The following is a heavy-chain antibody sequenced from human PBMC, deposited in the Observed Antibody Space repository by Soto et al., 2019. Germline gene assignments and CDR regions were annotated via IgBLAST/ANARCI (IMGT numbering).Heavy chain of an antibody. CDR3: ARKVLGSTSRPDLWYFDL. J-gene: IGHJ2*01. CDR1: GFTFINYA. CDR2: ISGGGDRA. Sequence: EVQLLESGGGLVQPGGSLRLSCVGSGFTFINYAMNWVRQTPGKGLEWVSTISGGGDRAFDADTVKGRFTISRDNSKNTVKLQMNSLRADDTAVYYCARKVLGSTSRPDLWYFDLWGRGTLVTVSS. D-gene: IGHD2-2*01. V-gene: IGHV3-23*01.